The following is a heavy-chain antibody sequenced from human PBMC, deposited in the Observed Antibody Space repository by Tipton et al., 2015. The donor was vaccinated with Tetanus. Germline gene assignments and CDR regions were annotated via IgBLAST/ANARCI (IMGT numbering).Heavy chain of an antibody. CDR3: ARMGFTYGQVVY. Sequence: TLSLTCTVSGVSISSYYWSWIRQSPGKGLEWIAYIFSTGRTQYNPSLKSRVTISADMSKNQFSLKLTSVTAADTATYYCARMGFTYGQVVYWGQGTLVTVAS. CDR1: GVSISSYY. D-gene: IGHD5-18*01. V-gene: IGHV4-59*08. J-gene: IGHJ4*02. CDR2: IFSTGRT.